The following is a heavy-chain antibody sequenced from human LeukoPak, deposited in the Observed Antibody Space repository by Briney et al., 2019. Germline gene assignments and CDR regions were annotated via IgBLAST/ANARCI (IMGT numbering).Heavy chain of an antibody. D-gene: IGHD1-14*01. Sequence: PGGSLRPSCAASGFTFSSYSMNLVRQAPGKGLEWVSSISTSSSYIYYADSVKGRFTISRDNARNSLYLQMNSLRAEDTAVYYCARGTLNIPGQHGAFDYWGQGTLVTVSS. CDR3: ARGTLNIPGQHGAFDY. CDR1: GFTFSSYS. V-gene: IGHV3-21*01. CDR2: ISTSSSYI. J-gene: IGHJ4*02.